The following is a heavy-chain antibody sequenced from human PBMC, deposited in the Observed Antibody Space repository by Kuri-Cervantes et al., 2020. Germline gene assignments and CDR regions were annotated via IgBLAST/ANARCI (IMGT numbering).Heavy chain of an antibody. D-gene: IGHD2-15*01. CDR3: ARGAGRYCSGGSCYYFDY. CDR2: ISNDGSNK. J-gene: IGHJ4*02. Sequence: GESLKISCAASGFTFSSYGMHWVRQAPGKGLEWVAVISNDGSNKYYADSVKGRFTISRDNSKNTLYLQMNSLRAEDTAVYYCARGAGRYCSGGSCYYFDYWGQGTLVTVSS. CDR1: GFTFSSYG. V-gene: IGHV3-30*03.